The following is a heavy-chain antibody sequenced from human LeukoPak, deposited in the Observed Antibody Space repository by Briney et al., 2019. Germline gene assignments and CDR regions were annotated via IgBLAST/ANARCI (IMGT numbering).Heavy chain of an antibody. V-gene: IGHV1-2*02. Sequence: GASVKVSCKASGYTFTGYYMHWVRQAPGQGLEWMGWINPNSGGTNYAQKFQGRVTMTRDTSISTAYMELSRLRSDDTAVYYCARAAGKWLVQGYFQHWGQGTLVTVSS. CDR3: ARAAGKWLVQGYFQH. J-gene: IGHJ1*01. D-gene: IGHD6-19*01. CDR1: GYTFTGYY. CDR2: INPNSGGT.